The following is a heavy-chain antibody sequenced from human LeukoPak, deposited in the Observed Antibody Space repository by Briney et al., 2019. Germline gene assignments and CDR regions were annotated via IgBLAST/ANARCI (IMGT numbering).Heavy chain of an antibody. CDR1: GFFFSRYS. V-gene: IGHV3-21*01. CDR3: AKSHLIIAAAGLVLPSYYFDY. D-gene: IGHD6-13*01. CDR2: ISSSSSYI. J-gene: IGHJ4*02. Sequence: PGGSLRLSCEASGFFFSRYSMNWVRQAPGKGLEWVSSISSSSSYIYYADTVKGRFTISRDNAKDSLYLQMNSLTTEDTAVYYCAKSHLIIAAAGLVLPSYYFDYWGQGTLVTVSS.